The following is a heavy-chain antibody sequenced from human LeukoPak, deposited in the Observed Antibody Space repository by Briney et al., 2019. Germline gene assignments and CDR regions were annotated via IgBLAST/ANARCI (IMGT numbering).Heavy chain of an antibody. D-gene: IGHD5-18*01. Sequence: PGGSLRLSCAASGFTFSSYLMLWLRQAPPRGLAWVVFIRHAGSNKYYADSVKGRFTISRDNSKNTLYLQMNSLRAEDTAVYYCAKDPNRGGLSNYGYEWSYWGQGTLVTVSS. CDR2: IRHAGSNK. CDR3: AKDPNRGGLSNYGYEWSY. V-gene: IGHV3-30*02. J-gene: IGHJ4*02. CDR1: GFTFSSYL.